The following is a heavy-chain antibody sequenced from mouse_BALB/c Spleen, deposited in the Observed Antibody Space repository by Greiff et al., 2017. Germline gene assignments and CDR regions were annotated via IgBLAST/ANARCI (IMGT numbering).Heavy chain of an antibody. CDR3: TRGEVRSWFAY. V-gene: IGHV1S81*02. D-gene: IGHD2-14*01. Sequence: VQLVESGAELVKPGASVKLSCKASGYTFTSYYMYWVKQRPGQGLEWIGEINPSNGGTNFNEKFKSKATLTVDKSSSTAYMQLSSLTSEDSAVYYCTRGEVRSWFAYWGQGTLVTVSA. CDR2: INPSNGGT. J-gene: IGHJ3*01. CDR1: GYTFTSYY.